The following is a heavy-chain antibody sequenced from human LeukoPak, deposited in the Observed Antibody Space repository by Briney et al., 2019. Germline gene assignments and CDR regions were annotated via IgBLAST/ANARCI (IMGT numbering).Heavy chain of an antibody. V-gene: IGHV3-15*05. CDR2: SKSKIDGGTT. CDR1: EFPFPNAW. CDR3: ASTQY. Sequence: GGSLSPPFPAPEFPFPNAWMNWVRQAPGKGLEGVGGSKSKIDGGTTHYAAPVKGRFSISRDDSKTTLFLQMDSLKAEDTAVYYCASTQYWGQGTLVTVSS. J-gene: IGHJ4*02.